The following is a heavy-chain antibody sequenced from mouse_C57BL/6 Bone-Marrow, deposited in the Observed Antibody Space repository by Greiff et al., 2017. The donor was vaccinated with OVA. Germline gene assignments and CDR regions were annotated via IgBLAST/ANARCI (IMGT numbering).Heavy chain of an antibody. CDR1: GYTFTDHT. D-gene: IGHD1-1*01. CDR2: IYPRAGST. V-gene: IGHV1-78*01. J-gene: IGHJ1*03. Sequence: QVQLKESDAELVKPGASVKISCKVSGYTFTDHTIHWMKQRPVQGLDWIGSIYPRAGSTTYNQKFKGKATLTADKSSSTAYMQLNSLTSEDSAVYVCARRSGSSVYWYFDVWGTGTTVTVAS. CDR3: ARRSGSSVYWYFDV.